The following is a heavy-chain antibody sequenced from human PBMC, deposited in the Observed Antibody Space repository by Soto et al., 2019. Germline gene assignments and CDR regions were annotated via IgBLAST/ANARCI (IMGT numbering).Heavy chain of an antibody. D-gene: IGHD6-19*01. J-gene: IGHJ3*02. CDR3: ARDYGIRKQWLVLVPGDAFDI. Sequence: GGSLRLSCAASGFTFSSYGMHWVRQAPGKGLEWVAVIWYDGSNKYYADSVKGRFTISRDNSKNTLYLQMNSLRAEDTAVYYCARDYGIRKQWLVLVPGDAFDIWGQGTMVTVSS. V-gene: IGHV3-33*01. CDR2: IWYDGSNK. CDR1: GFTFSSYG.